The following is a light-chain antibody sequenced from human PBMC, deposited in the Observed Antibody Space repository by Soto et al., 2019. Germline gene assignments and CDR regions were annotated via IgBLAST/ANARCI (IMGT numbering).Light chain of an antibody. CDR2: GAS. CDR1: QSISIY. CDR3: QQTYTTPEIT. Sequence: ILMIQSPSYLSASVGARVTLTCRASQSISIYLNWYQLKPGKAPNLLMYGASYLKSGVPTRFSGSGSGTDFTLTISSLQPEDFAIYYCQQTYTTPEITFGQGTRLEIK. V-gene: IGKV1-39*01. J-gene: IGKJ5*01.